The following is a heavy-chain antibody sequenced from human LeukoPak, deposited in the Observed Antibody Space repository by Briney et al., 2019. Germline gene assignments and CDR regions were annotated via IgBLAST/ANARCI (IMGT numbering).Heavy chain of an antibody. J-gene: IGHJ4*02. CDR1: GFAFNNYA. Sequence: GGSLRLSCAASGFAFNNYAMSWVRQVPGKGLEWVSTISDSSDGPYYADSVKGRFSISRDISKNMIHLQMTNLRAEDSALFYCVKGVTSAATGRDFDYWGQGTLVTVSS. D-gene: IGHD2-15*01. CDR3: VKGVTSAATGRDFDY. CDR2: ISDSSDGP. V-gene: IGHV3-23*01.